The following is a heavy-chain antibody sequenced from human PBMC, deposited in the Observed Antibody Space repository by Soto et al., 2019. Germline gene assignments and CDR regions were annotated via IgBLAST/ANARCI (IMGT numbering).Heavy chain of an antibody. J-gene: IGHJ4*02. D-gene: IGHD6-13*01. CDR3: AEGYSSRWTPYHFDY. CDR1: GFTFSSYG. V-gene: IGHV3-30*18. Sequence: QVQLVEAGGGVVQPGRSLRLSCAASGFTFSSYGMHWVRQAPGKGLEWVAVISYDGSNKYYADSVKGRFTISRDNSKNELYLQINSLTAEDTDVYYCAEGYSSRWTPYHFDYWGQGTLVTVSS. CDR2: ISYDGSNK.